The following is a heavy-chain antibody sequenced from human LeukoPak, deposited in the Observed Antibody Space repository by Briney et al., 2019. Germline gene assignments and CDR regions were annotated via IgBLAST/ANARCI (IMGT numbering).Heavy chain of an antibody. CDR2: IYPGDSDT. CDR1: GSSFTSYW. V-gene: IGHV5-51*01. J-gene: IGHJ4*02. Sequence: GASLQISCKGSGSSFTSYWIGWVRQLPGKGLEWMGNIYPGDSDTRYSPSFQGQVTISADKSISTAYLQWSSLKASDTAMYYCARHPPIQRNYFDYWGQGTLVTVSS. CDR3: ARHPPIQRNYFDY.